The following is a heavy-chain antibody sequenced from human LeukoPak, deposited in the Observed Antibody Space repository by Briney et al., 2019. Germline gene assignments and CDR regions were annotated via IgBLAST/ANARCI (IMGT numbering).Heavy chain of an antibody. CDR2: ISYDGRNK. D-gene: IGHD6-13*01. J-gene: IGHJ3*02. CDR1: GLTFSTYG. V-gene: IGHV3-30*18. Sequence: GRSLRLSCAASGLTFSTYGMHWVRQAPGKGLEWVAVISYDGRNKFYADSVKGRFTISRDNSKNTLYLQMSSLRSEDTAVYCCAKVRSSSWSLDAFDMWGQGTMVTVSS. CDR3: AKVRSSSWSLDAFDM.